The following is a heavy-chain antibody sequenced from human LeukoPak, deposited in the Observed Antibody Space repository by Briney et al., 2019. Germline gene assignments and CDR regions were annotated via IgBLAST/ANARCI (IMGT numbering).Heavy chain of an antibody. D-gene: IGHD2-21*02. CDR3: ARVVVTAIIGESDAFDI. J-gene: IGHJ3*02. CDR1: GYTFTSYG. CDR2: ISAYNGNT. Sequence: ASVKVSCKASGYTFTSYGISWVRQAPGQGLEWMGWISAYNGNTDYAQKLQGRVTMTTDKSTSTAYMELSSLRSDDTAVYYCARVVVTAIIGESDAFDIWGQATRVTFSS. V-gene: IGHV1-18*01.